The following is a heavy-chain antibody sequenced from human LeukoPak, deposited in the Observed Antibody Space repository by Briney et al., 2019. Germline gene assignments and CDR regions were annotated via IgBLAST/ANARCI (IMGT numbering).Heavy chain of an antibody. Sequence: SETLSLTCAVSGYSISSGYYWGWIRQPPGKGLEWIGSIYHSGSTYYNPSLKSRVTISVDTSKNQFSLKLSSVTAADTAVYYCARALSPLRFLEWLLKYWGQGTLVTVSS. CDR3: ARALSPLRFLEWLLKY. CDR2: IYHSGST. CDR1: GYSISSGYY. V-gene: IGHV4-38-2*01. J-gene: IGHJ4*02. D-gene: IGHD3-3*01.